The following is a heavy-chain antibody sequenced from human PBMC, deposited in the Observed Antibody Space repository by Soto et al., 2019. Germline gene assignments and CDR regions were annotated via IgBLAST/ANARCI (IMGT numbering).Heavy chain of an antibody. CDR2: ISAYNGNT. CDR3: ARDRSEWLPGACGMDV. J-gene: IGHJ6*01. D-gene: IGHD6-19*01. V-gene: IGHV1-18*01. CDR1: GYTFTSYG. Sequence: QVQLVQSGAEVKKPGASVKVSCKASGYTFTSYGISWVRQAPGQGLEWMGWISAYNGNTNYAQKLQGRVTMTTDTPTSTAYMELRSLRSDDTDVYYYARDRSEWLPGACGMDVWGQGNTVTVSS.